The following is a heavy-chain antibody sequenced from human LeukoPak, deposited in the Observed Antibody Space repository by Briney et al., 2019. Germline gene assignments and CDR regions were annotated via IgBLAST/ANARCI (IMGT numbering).Heavy chain of an antibody. D-gene: IGHD3-16*01. J-gene: IGHJ5*02. CDR1: GGSISSYY. V-gene: IGHV4-4*07. Sequence: SETLSLTCTVSGGSISSYYWSWIRQPAGKGLEWIGRIYTSGSTNYNPSLKSRVTMSVDTSKNQFSLKLSSVTAADTAVYYCARAGLSRFNPKFDPWGQGTLVTVSS. CDR2: IYTSGST. CDR3: ARAGLSRFNPKFDP.